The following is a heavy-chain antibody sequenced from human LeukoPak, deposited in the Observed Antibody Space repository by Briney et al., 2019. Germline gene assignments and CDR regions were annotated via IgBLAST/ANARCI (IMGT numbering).Heavy chain of an antibody. J-gene: IGHJ4*02. CDR3: ARDTGTVAPDLDY. Sequence: GGSLRLSCVTSGFTFSGYGFPWIRQVPGKGPDWVAVIWYDGSKRYYADSVKGRFTVSRDDSKNTLYLQMNSLRVDDTAVYYCARDTGTVAPDLDYWGQGTLVTVSS. CDR2: IWYDGSKR. D-gene: IGHD6-19*01. CDR1: GFTFSGYG. V-gene: IGHV3-33*01.